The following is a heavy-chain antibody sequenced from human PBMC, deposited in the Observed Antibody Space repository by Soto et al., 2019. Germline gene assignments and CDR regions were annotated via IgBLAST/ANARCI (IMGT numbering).Heavy chain of an antibody. Sequence: GGSLRLSCAASGFTFSSYSMNWVRQAPGKGLEWVSSSSSSSSYIYYADSVKGRFTISRDNAKNSLYLQMNSLRAEDTAVYYCARIMITFGDTDRGFDYWGQGTLVTVSS. J-gene: IGHJ4*02. CDR1: GFTFSSYS. V-gene: IGHV3-21*01. CDR3: ARIMITFGDTDRGFDY. D-gene: IGHD3-16*01. CDR2: SSSSSSYI.